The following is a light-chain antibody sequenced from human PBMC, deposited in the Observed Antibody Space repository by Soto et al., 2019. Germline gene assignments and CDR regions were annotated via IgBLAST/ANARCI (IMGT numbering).Light chain of an antibody. J-gene: IGKJ4*01. Sequence: EIVLTQSPRTLSLSPGESATLSCTASQSVRSNSLAWYQQKPGQAPRLLMFGASGRATGTPPRFSGRGSGTDFTLTISRLEPEDFSVYYCQQYATSPLTVGGGTKVDI. V-gene: IGKV3-20*01. CDR3: QQYATSPLT. CDR1: QSVRSNS. CDR2: GAS.